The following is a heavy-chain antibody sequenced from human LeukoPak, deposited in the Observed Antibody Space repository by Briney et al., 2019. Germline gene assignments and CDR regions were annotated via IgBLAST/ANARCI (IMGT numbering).Heavy chain of an antibody. J-gene: IGHJ4*02. Sequence: VASVKVSCKASGSTFPSHAITWLRQAPGQGPEWMGWISTSNGDKNYLQTLQGRITLTIDTSTTTAYMELRSLTSDDTAVYYCATRGITAARLDNWGQGTLGTVSS. D-gene: IGHD2-2*01. V-gene: IGHV1-18*04. CDR1: GSTFPSHA. CDR3: ATRGITAARLDN. CDR2: ISTSNGDK.